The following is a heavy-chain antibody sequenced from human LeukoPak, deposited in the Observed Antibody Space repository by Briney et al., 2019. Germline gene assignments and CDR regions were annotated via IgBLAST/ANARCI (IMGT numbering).Heavy chain of an antibody. CDR3: ASLAGEGGPYPALVDY. CDR2: IYYSGST. J-gene: IGHJ4*02. D-gene: IGHD6-19*01. Sequence: PSETLSLTSTVSGGSISSSSYYWGWIRQPPGKGLEWIGSIYYSGSTYYNPSLKSRVTISVDTSRNQFSLRLSSVTAADTAVYYCASLAGEGGPYPALVDYWGQGTLVTVSS. V-gene: IGHV4-39*01. CDR1: GGSISSSSYY.